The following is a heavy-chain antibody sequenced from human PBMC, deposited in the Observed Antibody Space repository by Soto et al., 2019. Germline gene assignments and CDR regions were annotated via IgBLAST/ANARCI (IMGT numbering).Heavy chain of an antibody. CDR2: ISGGGGVST. CDR3: AKDAISMVRGVNHWFDP. Sequence: EVQLLESGGGLVQPGGSLTLSCAASGFTFSSYAMTWVRQAPGKGLEWVSGISGGGGVSTYYADSVKGRFTISRDNSMNTLYLQMNRLRAEDTAVYYCAKDAISMVRGVNHWFDPWGQGTLVTGSS. J-gene: IGHJ5*02. CDR1: GFTFSSYA. D-gene: IGHD3-10*01. V-gene: IGHV3-23*01.